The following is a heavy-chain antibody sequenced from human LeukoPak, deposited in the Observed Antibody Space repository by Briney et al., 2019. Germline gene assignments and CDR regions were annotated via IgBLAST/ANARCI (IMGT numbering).Heavy chain of an antibody. D-gene: IGHD6-6*01. CDR2: IYYSGST. CDR1: GGSISSGGYY. V-gene: IGHV4-31*03. J-gene: IGHJ5*02. Sequence: SETLSLTCTVSGGSISSGGYYWSWIRQHPGKGLEWIGYIYYSGSTYYNPSLKSRVTISVDTSKNQFSLKLSSVTAADTAAYYCARAAARPGWFDPWGQGTLVTVSS. CDR3: ARAAARPGWFDP.